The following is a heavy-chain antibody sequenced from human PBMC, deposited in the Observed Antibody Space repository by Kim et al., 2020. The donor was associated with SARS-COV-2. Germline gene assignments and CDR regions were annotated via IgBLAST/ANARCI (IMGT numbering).Heavy chain of an antibody. CDR3: TTDSFDYGSSWYLDC. CDR2: IKSKTDGETT. D-gene: IGHD6-13*01. Sequence: GGSLRLSCATSGFTFSNAWMTWVRQAPGKGLEWVGHIKSKTDGETTDYAAPVKGRFTISRDDSKNTLYLQMHSLKPEDTAVYYCTTDSFDYGSSWYLDCWGQGTLVTVSS. V-gene: IGHV3-15*01. J-gene: IGHJ4*02. CDR1: GFTFSNAW.